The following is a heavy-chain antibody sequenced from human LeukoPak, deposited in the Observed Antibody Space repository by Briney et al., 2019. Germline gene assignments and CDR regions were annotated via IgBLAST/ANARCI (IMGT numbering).Heavy chain of an antibody. CDR2: IYTGGNT. CDR3: ARGDDIGYYDYFDY. J-gene: IGHJ4*02. CDR1: GFTVDSNY. V-gene: IGHV3-53*01. Sequence: PGGSLRLSCAASGFTVDSNYLSWVRQAPGKGLEWVSTIYTGGNTYYAASVKGRFTISRDFSKNTVFLHMNSLRAEDTAMYYCARGDDIGYYDYFDYWGQGALVTVSS. D-gene: IGHD3-3*01.